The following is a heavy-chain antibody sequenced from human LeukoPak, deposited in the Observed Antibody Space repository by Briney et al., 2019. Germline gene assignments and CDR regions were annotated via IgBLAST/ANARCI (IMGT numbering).Heavy chain of an antibody. CDR1: GFSFSGSA. CDR3: TRDYGDYIDY. Sequence: GGSLKLSCAASGFSFSGSAMHWVRQASGKGLEGVGRIRSKANSYATAYAASVKGRFTISRDDSKNTAYLQMNSLKTEDTAVYYCTRDYGDYIDYWGQGTLVTVSS. V-gene: IGHV3-73*01. J-gene: IGHJ4*02. CDR2: IRSKANSYAT. D-gene: IGHD4-17*01.